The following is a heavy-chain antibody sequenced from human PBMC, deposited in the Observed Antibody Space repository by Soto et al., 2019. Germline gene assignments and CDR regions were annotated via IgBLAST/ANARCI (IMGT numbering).Heavy chain of an antibody. J-gene: IGHJ5*02. D-gene: IGHD3-22*01. CDR1: GYTFTGYY. V-gene: IGHV1-2*02. Sequence: GASVKVSCKASGYTFTGYYMHWVRQAPGQGLEWMGWINPNSGGTNYAQKFQGRVTMTRDTSISTAYMELSRLRSDDTAVYYCARLAVAYYYDSPLDPWGQGTLVTVSS. CDR3: ARLAVAYYYDSPLDP. CDR2: INPNSGGT.